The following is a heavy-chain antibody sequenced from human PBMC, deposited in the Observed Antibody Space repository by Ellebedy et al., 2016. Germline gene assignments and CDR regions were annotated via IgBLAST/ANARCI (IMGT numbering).Heavy chain of an antibody. Sequence: SETLSLTXTVSGGSITNDYWSWIRQPPGKGLEWIGYIFYSGSTNYNPSLQSRVTISVDTSRNQFSLNLSSVTAADTAMYYCTRIYTVPWRAFDIWGRGTMVTVSS. J-gene: IGHJ3*02. CDR1: GGSITNDY. CDR3: TRIYTVPWRAFDI. CDR2: IFYSGST. V-gene: IGHV4-59*01. D-gene: IGHD4-11*01.